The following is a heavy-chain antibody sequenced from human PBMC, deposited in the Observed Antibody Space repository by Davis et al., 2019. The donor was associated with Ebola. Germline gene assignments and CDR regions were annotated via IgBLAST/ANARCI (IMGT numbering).Heavy chain of an antibody. Sequence: GESLKIPCAASGFTFSSYWMTWVRQAPGKGLDWVANINQDGSEKYYVDSVKGRFTVSRDNTMNTVYLQCNSLRVKDTAVYYRAKLAVRGNYYGSDFWGRGTLVTVSS. CDR2: INQDGSEK. J-gene: IGHJ4*02. CDR1: GFTFSSYW. CDR3: AKLAVRGNYYGSDF. D-gene: IGHD3-10*01. V-gene: IGHV3-7*03.